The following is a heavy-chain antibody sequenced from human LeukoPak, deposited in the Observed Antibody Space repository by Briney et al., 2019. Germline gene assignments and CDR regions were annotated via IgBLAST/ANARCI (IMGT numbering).Heavy chain of an antibody. J-gene: IGHJ4*02. CDR1: GFTFSSYE. V-gene: IGHV3-48*03. Sequence: TGGSLRPSCSASGFTFSSYEMNWVRQAPGKGLEWLSYISSSGGTKYYADSVKGRFSISRDNAKNSLYLQMNSLSVEDTAVYYCARAHPSDYWGQGTLVTASS. CDR2: ISSSGGTK. CDR3: ARAHPSDY.